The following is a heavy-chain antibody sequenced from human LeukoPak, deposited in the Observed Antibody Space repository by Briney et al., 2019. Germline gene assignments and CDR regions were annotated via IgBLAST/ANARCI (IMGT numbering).Heavy chain of an antibody. V-gene: IGHV3-48*02. CDR1: GFTFSSYS. CDR3: AREGEQQLVRELYYFDY. Sequence: PGGSLRLSCAASGFTFSSYSMNWVRQAPGKGLEWVSYISSSSSTIYYADSVKGRFTISRDNAKNSLYLQMNSLRDEDTAVYYCAREGEQQLVRELYYFDYWGQGTLVTVSS. CDR2: ISSSSSTI. D-gene: IGHD6-13*01. J-gene: IGHJ4*02.